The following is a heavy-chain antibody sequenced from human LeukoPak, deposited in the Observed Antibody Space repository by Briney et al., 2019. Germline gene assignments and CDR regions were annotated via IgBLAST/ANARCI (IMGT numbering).Heavy chain of an antibody. J-gene: IGHJ4*02. Sequence: SETLSLTCAVSGGSISSSNRRSWVRQPPGRRLEWFGEIYHTGNTNYNPSLKSRVTISVDKSKNYLSLKLSTVTAADTAVYYCATESYYDSSGPHFDYWGQGTLVTVSS. CDR2: IYHTGNT. V-gene: IGHV4-4*02. D-gene: IGHD3-22*01. CDR1: GGSISSSNR. CDR3: ATESYYDSSGPHFDY.